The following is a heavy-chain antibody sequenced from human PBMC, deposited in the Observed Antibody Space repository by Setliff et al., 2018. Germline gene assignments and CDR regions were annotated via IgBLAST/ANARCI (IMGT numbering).Heavy chain of an antibody. CDR1: GYTFTNHY. V-gene: IGHV1-18*04. CDR3: ARGGSPDCTTISCRFGDYFY. CDR2: ISAQDGNT. D-gene: IGHD2-2*01. J-gene: IGHJ4*02. Sequence: ASVKVSCKASGYTFTNHYMHWVRQAPGQGLEWMGMISAQDGNTIYAQNFQGRVTMTTDTSTSTAYMELRSLRSDDTAVYYCARGGSPDCTTISCRFGDYFYWGQGTLVTVSS.